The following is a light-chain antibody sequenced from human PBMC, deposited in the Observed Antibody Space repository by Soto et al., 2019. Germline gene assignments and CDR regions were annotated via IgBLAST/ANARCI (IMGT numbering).Light chain of an antibody. CDR2: DAS. Sequence: EIVLTQSPATLSLSPGERATLSCRASQSVSSHLAWYQQKPGQAPRLLIYDASNRATGIPARFSGSGSRTDFTLTISSLEPEDFAVYYCQQRIDWPPYTFGQGTKLEIK. V-gene: IGKV3-11*01. J-gene: IGKJ2*01. CDR1: QSVSSH. CDR3: QQRIDWPPYT.